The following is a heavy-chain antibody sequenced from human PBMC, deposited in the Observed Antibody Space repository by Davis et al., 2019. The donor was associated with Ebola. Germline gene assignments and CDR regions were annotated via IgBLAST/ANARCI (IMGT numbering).Heavy chain of an antibody. CDR1: GGSISSYY. CDR3: ARVNGGGGAALDI. D-gene: IGHD2-8*01. Sequence: MPSETLSLTCTVSGGSISSYYWSWIRQPPGKGLEWIGYVYSTGGTEYNPSLKSRVMMSVDTSKNQFSLKLSSVTAADTAVYYGARVNGGGGAALDIWGQGTGVTVSS. CDR2: VYSTGGT. V-gene: IGHV4-59*01. J-gene: IGHJ3*02.